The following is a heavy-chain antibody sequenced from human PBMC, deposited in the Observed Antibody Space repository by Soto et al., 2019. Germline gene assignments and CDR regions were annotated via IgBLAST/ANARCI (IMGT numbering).Heavy chain of an antibody. CDR2: IYYSGST. D-gene: IGHD3-22*01. CDR1: GVSLSSVCFY. J-gene: IGHJ4*02. Sequence: LTCAVSGVSLSSVCFYWIWIRQHPGKGMEWIGYIYYSGSTYYNPSLKSRVTISVDTSKNQFSLKLSSSTDADTAVYYCARVGDHSDSSGYPTEVYFDYWGQGTLVTGSS. CDR3: ARVGDHSDSSGYPTEVYFDY. V-gene: IGHV4-31*11.